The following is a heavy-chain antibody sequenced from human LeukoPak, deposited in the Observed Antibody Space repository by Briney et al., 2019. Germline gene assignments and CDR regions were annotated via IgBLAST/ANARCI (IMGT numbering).Heavy chain of an antibody. CDR2: IGTAGDT. Sequence: PGGSLRLSCAASGFTFSSYDMHWVRQATGKGLEWVSAIGTAGDTYYPGSVKGRFTISRENAKNSLYLQMNSLRAGDTAVYYCARDSVSGWYPNWFDPWGQGTLVTASS. CDR1: GFTFSSYD. CDR3: ARDSVSGWYPNWFDP. J-gene: IGHJ5*02. D-gene: IGHD6-19*01. V-gene: IGHV3-13*01.